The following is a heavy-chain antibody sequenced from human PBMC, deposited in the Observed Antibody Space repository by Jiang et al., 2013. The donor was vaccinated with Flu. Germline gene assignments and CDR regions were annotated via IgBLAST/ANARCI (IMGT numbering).Heavy chain of an antibody. D-gene: IGHD2-15*01. V-gene: IGHV1-69*01. CDR2: IIPMFRTT. J-gene: IGHJ2*01. CDR1: SGYV. CDR3: ARDSSSEAYPLLLYYFDL. Sequence: SGYVLSWVRQAPGQGLEWMGGIIPMFRTTNYAQTFEGRVTITADESTSTVYLELSSLTSEDTAVYYCARDSSSEAYPLLLYYFDLWGRGTLVTVSS.